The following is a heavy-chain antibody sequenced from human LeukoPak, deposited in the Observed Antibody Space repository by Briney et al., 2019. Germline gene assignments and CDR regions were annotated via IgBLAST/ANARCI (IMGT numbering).Heavy chain of an antibody. V-gene: IGHV3-13*01. Sequence: GGSLRLSCAASGFTFSDHAMHWVRHAPGKGLEWVSAVGIAADTFYPGSVKGRFTISREKAKNSLYLQMNSLRVEDTAVYYCVRQKKSHGNFDYWGQGTLVTVSS. J-gene: IGHJ4*02. CDR3: VRQKKSHGNFDY. CDR1: GFTFSDHA. CDR2: VGIAADT. D-gene: IGHD1-26*01.